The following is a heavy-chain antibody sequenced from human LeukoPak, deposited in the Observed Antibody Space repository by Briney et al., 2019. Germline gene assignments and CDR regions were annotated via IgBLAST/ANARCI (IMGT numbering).Heavy chain of an antibody. D-gene: IGHD5-18*01. CDR1: GYSFTSYW. CDR3: ARHQPGYSSGFDI. J-gene: IGHJ3*02. Sequence: GESLKISCKGSGYSFTSYWIGWVRQMPGKGLEWMGIIYPGDSDTRYSPSFQGQVTISAVKSISTAYLQWSSLKASDTAMYYCARHQPGYSSGFDIWGQGTMVTVSS. CDR2: IYPGDSDT. V-gene: IGHV5-51*01.